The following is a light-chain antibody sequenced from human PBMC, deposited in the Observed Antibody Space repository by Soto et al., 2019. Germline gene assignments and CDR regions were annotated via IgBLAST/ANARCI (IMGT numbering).Light chain of an antibody. CDR3: QQRGNWPPLT. CDR1: QSVSSN. Sequence: IVMTQSPATLSAYPGERATLSCRASQSVSSNLAWYQQKPGQAPRLLIYGASRRAPGIPERFSGSGSGTHFTLTINSLEPEDFAVYYCQQRGNWPPLTFGGGTKVDI. CDR2: GAS. J-gene: IGKJ4*01. V-gene: IGKV3-11*01.